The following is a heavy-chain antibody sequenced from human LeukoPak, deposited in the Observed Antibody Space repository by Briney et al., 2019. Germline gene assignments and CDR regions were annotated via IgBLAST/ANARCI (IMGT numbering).Heavy chain of an antibody. CDR2: ISSSSSYI. V-gene: IGHV3-21*01. Sequence: PGGSLRLSCAASGFTFSSYAMSWVRQAPGKGLEWVSSISSSSSYIYYADSVKGRFTISRDNAKNSLYLQLNSLRAEDTAVYYCARDDCSGGSCYRSYYYYGMDVWGQGTTVTVSS. CDR3: ARDDCSGGSCYRSYYYYGMDV. CDR1: GFTFSSYA. J-gene: IGHJ6*02. D-gene: IGHD2-15*01.